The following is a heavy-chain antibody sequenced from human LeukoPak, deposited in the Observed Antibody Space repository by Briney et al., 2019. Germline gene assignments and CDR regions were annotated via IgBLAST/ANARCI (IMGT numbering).Heavy chain of an antibody. J-gene: IGHJ4*02. D-gene: IGHD6-13*01. V-gene: IGHV4-39*01. CDR2: IYYSGST. CDR1: GGSISSSSYY. Sequence: SETLPLTCAVSGGSISSSSYYWGWIRQPPGKGLEWIGSIYYSGSTYYSPSLQSRLTISVDTSKNQFSLNLSSVTAADTAVYYCARLTRIAAAYTVPYFDYWGQGTLVTVSS. CDR3: ARLTRIAAAYTVPYFDY.